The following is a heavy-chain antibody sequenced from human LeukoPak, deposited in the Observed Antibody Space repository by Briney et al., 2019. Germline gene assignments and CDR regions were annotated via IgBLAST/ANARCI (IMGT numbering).Heavy chain of an antibody. Sequence: GALVKVSCKASGYTFTSYGISWVRQAPGQGLEWMGWISAYNGNTNYAQKLQGRVTMTTDTSTSIAYMELRSLRSDDTAVYYCARSLRFLEWPPSDYWGQGTLVTVSS. CDR2: ISAYNGNT. D-gene: IGHD3-3*01. V-gene: IGHV1-18*01. CDR1: GYTFTSYG. CDR3: ARSLRFLEWPPSDY. J-gene: IGHJ4*02.